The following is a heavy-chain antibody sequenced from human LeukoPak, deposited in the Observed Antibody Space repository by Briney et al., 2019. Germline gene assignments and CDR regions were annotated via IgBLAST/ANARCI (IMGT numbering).Heavy chain of an antibody. Sequence: ASVKVSCKASGYSFTSYDISWVRQATGQGLEWMGWMNPNSGNTGYALKFQGRVTMTRDTSTSTAYMELSSLEDSAVYYCARGLRGYSGLGVYWGQGTLVSVSS. J-gene: IGHJ4*02. CDR2: MNPNSGNT. CDR1: GYSFTSYD. D-gene: IGHD5-12*01. V-gene: IGHV1-8*01. CDR3: ARGLRGYSGLGVY.